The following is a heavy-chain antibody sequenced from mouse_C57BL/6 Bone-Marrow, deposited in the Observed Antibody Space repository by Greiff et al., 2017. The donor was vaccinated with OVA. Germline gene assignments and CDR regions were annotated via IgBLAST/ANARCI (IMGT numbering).Heavy chain of an antibody. Sequence: VQLQQSGPGLVKPSQSLSLTCSVTGYSITSGYYWNWIRQFPGNKLEWMGYISYDGSNNYNPSLKNRISITRDTSKNQFFLKLNSVTTEDTATYYCAREGLFAYWGQGTLVTVSA. CDR1: GYSITSGYY. D-gene: IGHD3-3*01. CDR2: ISYDGSN. J-gene: IGHJ3*01. V-gene: IGHV3-6*01. CDR3: AREGLFAY.